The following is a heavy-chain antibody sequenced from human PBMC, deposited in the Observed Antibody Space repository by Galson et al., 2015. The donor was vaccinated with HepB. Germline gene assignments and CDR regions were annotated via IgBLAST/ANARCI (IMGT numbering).Heavy chain of an antibody. CDR2: THPGDSDT. D-gene: IGHD2/OR15-2a*01. CDR1: GYSFTRHW. V-gene: IGHV5-51*01. Sequence: QSGAEVKKPGESLKISCKASGYSFTRHWIGWVRQMPGKGLEWMGFTHPGDSDTRYSPSFQGRVTISTDKSISTAYLHWSSLKASDTAIYYCARFPGPGNMHYYCGMDVGGPGTTVTVSS. CDR3: ARFPGPGNMHYYCGMDV. J-gene: IGHJ6*02.